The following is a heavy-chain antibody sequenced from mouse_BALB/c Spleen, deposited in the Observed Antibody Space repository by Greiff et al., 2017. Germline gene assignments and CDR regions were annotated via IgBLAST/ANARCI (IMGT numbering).Heavy chain of an antibody. CDR2: IWGDGST. D-gene: IGHD2-3*01. CDR1: GFSLTGYG. CDR3: ARVYDGYSYAMDY. V-gene: IGHV2-6-7*01. J-gene: IGHJ4*01. Sequence: VHLVESGPGLVAPSQSLSITCTVSGFSLTGYGVNWVRQPPGKGLEWLGMIWGDGSTDYNSALKSRLSISKDNSKSQVFLKMNSLQTDDTARYYCARVYDGYSYAMDYWGQGTSVTVSS.